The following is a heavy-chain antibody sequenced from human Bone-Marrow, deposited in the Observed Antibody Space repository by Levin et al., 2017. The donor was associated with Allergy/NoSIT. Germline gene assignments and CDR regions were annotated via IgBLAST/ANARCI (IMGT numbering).Heavy chain of an antibody. D-gene: IGHD2/OR15-2a*01. V-gene: IGHV3-74*01. J-gene: IGHJ4*02. CDR1: GFNFSTSW. CDR2: IDPTGSAR. Sequence: PGGSLRLSCVASGFNFSTSWMHWVRQGPGQGLVWVSRIDPTGSARSYADSVKGRFTVSRDNAKNTMYLQMDSLRVDDTALYYCASLENYWGQGIMVTVSS. CDR3: ASLENY.